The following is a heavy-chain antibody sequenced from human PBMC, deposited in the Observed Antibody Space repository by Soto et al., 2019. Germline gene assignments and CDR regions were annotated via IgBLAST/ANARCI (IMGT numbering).Heavy chain of an antibody. D-gene: IGHD1-26*01. Sequence: GSLRLSCAASGFTFSSYAMSWVRQAPGKGLEWVSAISGSGGTTDYAAPVKGRFTISRDDSKNTLYLQMNSLKTEDTAVYYCTTSIVGATTVYYGMDVWGQGTTVTVSS. J-gene: IGHJ6*02. CDR3: TTSIVGATTVYYGMDV. CDR1: GFTFSSYA. CDR2: ISGSGGTT. V-gene: IGHV3-23*01.